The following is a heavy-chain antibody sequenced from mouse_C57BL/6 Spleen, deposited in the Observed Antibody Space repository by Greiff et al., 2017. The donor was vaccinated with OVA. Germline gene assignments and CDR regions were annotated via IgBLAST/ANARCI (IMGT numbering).Heavy chain of an antibody. CDR3: ARNYYSRSKYYYAMGY. Sequence: VQGVESGPGLVQPSQSLSITCTVSGFSLTSYGVHWVRQSPGKGLEWLGVIWSGGSTDYNAAFISRLSISKDNSKSQVFFKMNSLQADDTAIYYCARNYYSRSKYYYAMGYWGQGTSVTVSS. CDR1: GFSLTSYG. V-gene: IGHV2-2*01. CDR2: IWSGGST. D-gene: IGHD1-1*01. J-gene: IGHJ4*01.